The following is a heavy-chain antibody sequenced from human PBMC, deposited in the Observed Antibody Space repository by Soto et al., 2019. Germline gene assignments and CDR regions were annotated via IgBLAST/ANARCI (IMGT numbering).Heavy chain of an antibody. Sequence: PGGSLRLSCAASGFTFSSYGMHWVRQAPGKGLEWVAVIWYDGSNKYYADSVKGRFTISRDNSKNTLYLQMNSLRAEDTAVYYCARAPVGYCSGGSCYYFDYWGQGTLVTVSS. CDR1: GFTFSSYG. V-gene: IGHV3-33*01. D-gene: IGHD2-15*01. J-gene: IGHJ4*02. CDR2: IWYDGSNK. CDR3: ARAPVGYCSGGSCYYFDY.